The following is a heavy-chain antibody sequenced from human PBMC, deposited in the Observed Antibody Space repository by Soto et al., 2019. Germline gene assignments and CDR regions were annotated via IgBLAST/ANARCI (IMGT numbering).Heavy chain of an antibody. CDR1: GSAITRYY. J-gene: IGHJ6*02. CDR3: ARDTSCWAPNGLYV. CDR2: INPGGGSA. V-gene: IGHV1-46*01. D-gene: IGHD6-19*01. Sequence: QVDLVQSGAEVKKPGASVTISCKASGSAITRYYIHWVRQATGRGLEWMGIINPGGGSASYAQKFQDRVTIDKDTSTGTVYMDLRSLRTEETAVYYCARDTSCWAPNGLYVWCQGTTVNVSS.